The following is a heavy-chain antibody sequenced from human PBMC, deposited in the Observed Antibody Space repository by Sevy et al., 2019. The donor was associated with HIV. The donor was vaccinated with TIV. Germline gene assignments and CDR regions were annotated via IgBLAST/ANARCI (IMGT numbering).Heavy chain of an antibody. CDR2: INSDGSST. CDR3: ARVGIAAAGDYYYYMDV. CDR1: GFTFSSYW. V-gene: IGHV3-74*01. D-gene: IGHD6-13*01. Sequence: GGSLRLPCAASGFTFSSYWMHWVRQAPGKGLVWVSRINSDGSSTSYADSVKGRFTISRDNAKNTLYLQMNSLRAEDTAVYYCARVGIAAAGDYYYYMDVWGKGTTVTVSS. J-gene: IGHJ6*03.